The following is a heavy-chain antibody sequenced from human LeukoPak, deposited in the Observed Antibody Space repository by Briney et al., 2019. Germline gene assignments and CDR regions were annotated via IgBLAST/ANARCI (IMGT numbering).Heavy chain of an antibody. Sequence: ASVKVSCKASGYTFTGYYMHWVRQAPGQGLEWMGWINPNSGGTNYAQKFQGRVTMTRDTSISTAYMELSRLRSDDTAVYYCARDRARGDYVWGSYRSDNWFDPWGQGTLVTVSS. CDR2: INPNSGGT. CDR3: ARDRARGDYVWGSYRSDNWFDP. CDR1: GYTFTGYY. V-gene: IGHV1-2*02. D-gene: IGHD3-16*02. J-gene: IGHJ5*02.